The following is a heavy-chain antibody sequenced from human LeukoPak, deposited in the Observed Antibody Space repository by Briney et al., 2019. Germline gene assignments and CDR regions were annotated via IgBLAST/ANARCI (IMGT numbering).Heavy chain of an antibody. CDR3: ARDKYQLPYEIDY. V-gene: IGHV7-4-1*02. D-gene: IGHD2-2*01. J-gene: IGHJ4*02. Sequence: ASVKVSFKASGYTFTKYGMNWVRQAPGQGLEWMGWINTNTRNPTYAQGFTGRFVFFLDTSLSTAYLQISSLKAEDTAVYYCARDKYQLPYEIDYWGQGTLVTVSS. CDR1: GYTFTKYG. CDR2: INTNTRNP.